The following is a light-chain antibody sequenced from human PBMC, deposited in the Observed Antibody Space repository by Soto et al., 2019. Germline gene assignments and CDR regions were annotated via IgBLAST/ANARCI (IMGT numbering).Light chain of an antibody. V-gene: IGKV3-20*01. CDR3: QQYSIHEIT. CDR2: GAS. J-gene: IGKJ5*01. Sequence: EIVLTQSPGTLSLSPGERATLSCRASQSVSSSYLAWYQQKPGQAPRLLIYGASSRATGIPDRFSGSGSGTDFTLTIRRLEPEDFAVYYCQQYSIHEITFGQGTRVEIK. CDR1: QSVSSSY.